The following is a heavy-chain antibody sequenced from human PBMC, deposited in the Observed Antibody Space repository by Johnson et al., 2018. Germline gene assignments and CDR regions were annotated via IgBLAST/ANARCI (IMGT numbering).Heavy chain of an antibody. CDR3: AGDHSWSYYEYFQR. Sequence: QVQLVESGGGVVQPGRSLRLSCAASGFTFSSYAMHWVRQAPGKGLEWVAVISYDGSNKYYAESVKGRFTISRDNSKKELYLQMNSLSAEDTAVYYCAGDHSWSYYEYFQRWGQGTRVTVSS. CDR1: GFTFSSYA. D-gene: IGHD1-26*01. J-gene: IGHJ1*01. V-gene: IGHV3-30-3*01. CDR2: ISYDGSNK.